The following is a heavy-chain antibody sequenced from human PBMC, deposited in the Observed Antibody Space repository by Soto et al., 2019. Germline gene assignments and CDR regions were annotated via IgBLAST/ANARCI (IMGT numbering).Heavy chain of an antibody. D-gene: IGHD3-22*01. CDR2: ISPRGDTA. CDR1: GFIISNYS. Sequence: EVQLLESGGGLVQPGGSLRLSCAGSGFIISNYSLTWVRQAAGTGLEWVSVISPRGDTAYYTDSVKGRFTVSRDNSRNTLYLQMNSLRAEDTAIYFCAKRSSAHSSRPLDIWGQGTMVTVSS. V-gene: IGHV3-23*01. CDR3: AKRSSAHSSRPLDI. J-gene: IGHJ3*02.